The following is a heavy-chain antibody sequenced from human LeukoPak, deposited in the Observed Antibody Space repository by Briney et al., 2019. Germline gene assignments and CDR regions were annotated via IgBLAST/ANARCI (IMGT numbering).Heavy chain of an antibody. CDR2: IKQDGSEK. CDR3: ARSSTAAFDY. V-gene: IGHV3-7*03. CDR1: GFTFSSYW. J-gene: IGHJ4*02. D-gene: IGHD6-13*01. Sequence: GGSLRLSCAASGFTFSSYWMSSVRHAPGKGLELVATIKQDGSEKSYVDSVKGRFTISRDNAKNSLYLQMNSLRAEDTAVYYCARSSTAAFDYWGQGTLVTVSS.